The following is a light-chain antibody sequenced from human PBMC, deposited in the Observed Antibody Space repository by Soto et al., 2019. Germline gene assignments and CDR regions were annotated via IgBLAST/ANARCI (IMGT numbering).Light chain of an antibody. J-gene: IGLJ3*02. Sequence: QSALTQPASVSGSPGQSITISCTGTSSDVGGYNYVSWYQQHPGKAPKLMLYDLTNRPSGVSNRFSGSKSGNTASLTISGLQAEDGADYFCSSYTSSSTPLVFGGGTKLTVL. CDR2: DLT. CDR3: SSYTSSSTPLV. V-gene: IGLV2-14*01. CDR1: SSDVGGYNY.